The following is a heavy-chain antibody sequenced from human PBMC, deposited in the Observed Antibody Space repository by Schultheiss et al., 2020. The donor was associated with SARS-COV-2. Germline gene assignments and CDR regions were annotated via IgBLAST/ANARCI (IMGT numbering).Heavy chain of an antibody. V-gene: IGHV4-38-2*02. J-gene: IGHJ2*01. CDR3: ARDHGAGYGGREGYWYFDL. Sequence: SETLFLTCAASGYSISRGSYWGWIRQPPGKGLEWIGSIYHSGSTYYNPSLKSRVTISVDTSKNQFSLKLSSVTAADTAVYYCARDHGAGYGGREGYWYFDLWGRGTLVTVSS. CDR2: IYHSGST. CDR1: GYSISRGSY. D-gene: IGHD5-18*01.